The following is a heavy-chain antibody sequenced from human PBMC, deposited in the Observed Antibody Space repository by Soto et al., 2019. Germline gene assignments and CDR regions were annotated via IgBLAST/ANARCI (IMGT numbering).Heavy chain of an antibody. Sequence: QVQLQESGPGLVKPSETLSLTCTVSGGSISSYYWSWIRQPPGKGLEWIGYIYYSGSTNYNPSLKSRVTISVDTSKNQFSLKLSSVTAADTAVYYCARALKQWLVGNYYFDYWGQGTLVTVSS. J-gene: IGHJ4*02. CDR3: ARALKQWLVGNYYFDY. V-gene: IGHV4-59*01. CDR2: IYYSGST. CDR1: GGSISSYY. D-gene: IGHD6-19*01.